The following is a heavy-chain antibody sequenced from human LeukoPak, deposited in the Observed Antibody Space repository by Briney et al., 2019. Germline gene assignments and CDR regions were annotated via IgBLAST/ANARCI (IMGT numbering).Heavy chain of an antibody. CDR3: ARGNTDYSNPYYFDY. Sequence: AAVKVSCKASGYTFTSYGISWVRQAPGQGLKWMGWISAYNGNTNYAQKLQGRVTMTTDTSTSTAYMELRSLRSDDTAVYYCARGNTDYSNPYYFDYWGQGTLVTVSS. D-gene: IGHD4-11*01. CDR2: ISAYNGNT. V-gene: IGHV1-18*01. J-gene: IGHJ4*02. CDR1: GYTFTSYG.